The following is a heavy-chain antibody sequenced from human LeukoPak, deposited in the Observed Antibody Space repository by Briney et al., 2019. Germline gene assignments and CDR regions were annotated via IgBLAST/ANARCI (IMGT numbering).Heavy chain of an antibody. Sequence: GGSLRLSCAASGFSFRTHWMSWVRQAPSKGVEGVAIISDDGSNKYYADSEKGRFTTSRDNSKNTLYLQMNSLSAEDTAVYYCARNGYSYGSLDYFDYWGQGTLVTVSS. V-gene: IGHV3-30*03. CDR3: ARNGYSYGSLDYFDY. D-gene: IGHD5-18*01. J-gene: IGHJ4*02. CDR1: GFSFRTHW. CDR2: ISDDGSNK.